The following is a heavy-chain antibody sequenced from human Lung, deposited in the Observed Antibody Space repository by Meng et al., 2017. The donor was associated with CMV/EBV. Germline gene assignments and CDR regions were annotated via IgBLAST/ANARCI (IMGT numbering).Heavy chain of an antibody. Sequence: SXAASGFIFGGYAMHWVRQAPGKGLEWVSGISWGSGTIGYADSVKGRFTISRDNAKNSLYLQMNSLRAEDTALYYCVKDPDIQYNSGCYCLDSWGQGTXVTVSS. CDR2: ISWGSGTI. CDR3: VKDPDIQYNSGCYCLDS. D-gene: IGHD5-12*01. CDR1: GFIFGGYA. V-gene: IGHV3-9*01. J-gene: IGHJ4*02.